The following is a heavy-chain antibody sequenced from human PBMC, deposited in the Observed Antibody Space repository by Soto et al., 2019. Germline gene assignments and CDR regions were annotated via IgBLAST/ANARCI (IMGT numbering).Heavy chain of an antibody. CDR1: GDSISGYY. J-gene: IGHJ4*02. V-gene: IGHV4-59*01. Sequence: QVRLQESGPGLVKPSETLSLTCTVSGDSISGYYWSWIRQPPGKRPEWLGCIYSSGSTKYNPSLRSRFTLSIDTPRSQFSLRLNSVTAADTAVYYCARARYYGAKNDFWGQGTRVTVSS. D-gene: IGHD1-26*01. CDR3: ARARYYGAKNDF. CDR2: IYSSGST.